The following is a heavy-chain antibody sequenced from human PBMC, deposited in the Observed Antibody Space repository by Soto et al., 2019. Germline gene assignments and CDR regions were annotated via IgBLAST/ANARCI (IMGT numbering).Heavy chain of an antibody. CDR2: IYHSGST. Sequence: QVQLRESGPGLVKPSETLSLTCSVSAGSLSNYYWTWIRQPPGKGLEWIGEIYHSGSTKYNPSLKSRVTISLDTSKNQFSLNLSSVTPADTAVYYCARGGRGSGLYFLYCFDYWGQGTLVTVSS. CDR1: AGSLSNYY. CDR3: ARGGRGSGLYFLYCFDY. D-gene: IGHD6-19*01. J-gene: IGHJ4*02. V-gene: IGHV4-59*01.